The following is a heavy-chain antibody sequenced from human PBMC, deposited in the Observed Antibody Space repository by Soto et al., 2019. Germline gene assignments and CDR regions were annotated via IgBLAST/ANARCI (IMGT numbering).Heavy chain of an antibody. V-gene: IGHV6-1*01. J-gene: IGHJ3*01. D-gene: IGHD2-15*01. CDR2: TYYRSKWYN. Sequence: PSQTLSLTCVISGDSVSSNSAAWNWIRQSPSRGLEWLGRTYYRSKWYNDYAVSVKSRITINPDTSKNQFSLQLNSVTPEDTAVYYCAGDSILVVVAAKGAFXFWGQGTMVTVSS. CDR3: AGDSILVVVAAKGAFXF. CDR1: GDSVSSNSAA.